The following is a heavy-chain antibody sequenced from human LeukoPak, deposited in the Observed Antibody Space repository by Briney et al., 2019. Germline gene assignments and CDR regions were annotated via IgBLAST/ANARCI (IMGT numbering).Heavy chain of an antibody. J-gene: IGHJ4*02. V-gene: IGHV3-30*18. CDR2: ISYDGSNK. D-gene: IGHD3-9*01. CDR3: AKEYDDILTGYSGGFDY. CDR1: GFTFSSYG. Sequence: GGSLRLPCAASGFTFSSYGMHWVRQAPGKGLEWVAVISYDGSNKYYADSVKGRFTISRDNSKNTLYLQMNSLRAEDTAVYYCAKEYDDILTGYSGGFDYWGQGTLVTVSS.